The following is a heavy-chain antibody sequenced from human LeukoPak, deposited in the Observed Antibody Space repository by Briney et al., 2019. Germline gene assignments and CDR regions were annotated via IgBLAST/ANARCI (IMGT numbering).Heavy chain of an antibody. CDR3: ARDLSGYCSSTSCYYGMDV. V-gene: IGHV4-59*01. J-gene: IGHJ6*04. D-gene: IGHD2-2*03. CDR2: IYHSGST. Sequence: SETLSPTCTVSSGSISSYYWSWIRQPPGKGLEWIGYIYHSGSTNYNPSLKSRVTISVDTSKDQFSLKLSSVTAADTAVYYCARDLSGYCSSTSCYYGMDVWGKGTTVTVSS. CDR1: SGSISSYY.